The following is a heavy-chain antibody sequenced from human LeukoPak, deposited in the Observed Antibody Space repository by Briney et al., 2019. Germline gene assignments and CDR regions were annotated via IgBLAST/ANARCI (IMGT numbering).Heavy chain of an antibody. J-gene: IGHJ5*02. CDR3: ARAYTAMDWFDP. D-gene: IGHD5-18*01. CDR2: IYHSGST. V-gene: IGHV4-38-2*02. Sequence: SETLSLTCTVSGYSISSGYYWGWLRQPPGKGLEWIGSIYHSGSTYYNPSLKSRVTISVDTSKNQFSLKLSSVTAADTAVYYCARAYTAMDWFDPWGQGTLVTVSS. CDR1: GYSISSGYY.